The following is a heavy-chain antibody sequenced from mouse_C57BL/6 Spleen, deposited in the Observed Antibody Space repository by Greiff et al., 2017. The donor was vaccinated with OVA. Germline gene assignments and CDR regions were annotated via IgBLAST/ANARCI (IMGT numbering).Heavy chain of an antibody. CDR3: ARGGDYGRDYYAMDY. CDR1: GYSITSGYD. Sequence: EVKLMESGPGMVKPSQSLSLTCTVTGYSITSGYDWHWIRHFPGNKLEWMGYISYSGSTNYNPSLKSRISITHDTSKNHFFLKLNSVTTEDTATYYCARGGDYGRDYYAMDYWGQGTSVTVSS. J-gene: IGHJ4*01. V-gene: IGHV3-1*01. D-gene: IGHD2-4*01. CDR2: ISYSGST.